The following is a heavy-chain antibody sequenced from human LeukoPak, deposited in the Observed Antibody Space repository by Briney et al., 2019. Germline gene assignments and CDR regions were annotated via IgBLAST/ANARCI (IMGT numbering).Heavy chain of an antibody. Sequence: GESLKISCKGSGYSFTSYWIGWVRQMPGKGLEWMGIIYPGDSDTRYSPSFQGQVTISADKSISTAYLQWNSLRAEDTAVYYCARGTVGATWAYWGQGTLVTVSS. D-gene: IGHD1-26*01. J-gene: IGHJ4*02. CDR3: ARGTVGATWAY. V-gene: IGHV5-51*01. CDR1: GYSFTSYW. CDR2: IYPGDSDT.